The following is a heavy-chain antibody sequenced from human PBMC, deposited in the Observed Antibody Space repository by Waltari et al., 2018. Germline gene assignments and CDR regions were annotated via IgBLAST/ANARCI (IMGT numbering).Heavy chain of an antibody. Sequence: EVQLVESGGGLVQPGGSLRLPCAAAGFTFSSYWMPWVRQGPGKGLVWVSRIKSDGSSTSYADSVKGRFTISRDNARNTLYLQMNSLRAEDTAVYYCARGGDSSSWYPGYFDYWGQGTLVTVSS. J-gene: IGHJ4*02. CDR1: GFTFSSYW. CDR2: IKSDGSST. V-gene: IGHV3-74*01. CDR3: ARGGDSSSWYPGYFDY. D-gene: IGHD6-13*01.